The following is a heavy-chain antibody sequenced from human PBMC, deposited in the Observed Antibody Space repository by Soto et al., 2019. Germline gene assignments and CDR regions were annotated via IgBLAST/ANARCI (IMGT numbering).Heavy chain of an antibody. Sequence: PGGPLRLSCAASGFTFSSYGMHWVRQAPGKGLEWVAVISYDGNNKYYADSVKGRFTISRDNSKNTLYLQMNSLRAEDTAVYYCAKSVYNWNDGFFDYWGQGTLVTVSS. CDR1: GFTFSSYG. D-gene: IGHD1-1*01. CDR3: AKSVYNWNDGFFDY. J-gene: IGHJ4*02. V-gene: IGHV3-30*18. CDR2: ISYDGNNK.